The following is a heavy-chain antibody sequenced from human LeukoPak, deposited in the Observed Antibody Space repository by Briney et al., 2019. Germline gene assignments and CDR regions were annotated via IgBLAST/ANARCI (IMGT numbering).Heavy chain of an antibody. Sequence: GGSLRLSCAASGFTFDDYGMSWVRQAPGKGLEWVSGINWNGGSTGYADSVKGRFTISRDNAKNSLYLQMNSLRAEDTALYYCARSPWQLVLGWFDPWGQGTLVTVSS. V-gene: IGHV3-20*04. CDR2: INWNGGST. D-gene: IGHD6-6*01. J-gene: IGHJ5*02. CDR1: GFTFDDYG. CDR3: ARSPWQLVLGWFDP.